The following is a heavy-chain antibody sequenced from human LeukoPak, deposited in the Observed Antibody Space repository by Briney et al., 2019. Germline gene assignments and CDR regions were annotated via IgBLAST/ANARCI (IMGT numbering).Heavy chain of an antibody. Sequence: KPSETLSLTCTISGGSISSSSFYWGWVRQPPGKGLEWITSIYYTGATYYNPSLKSRVTIAVDTSKTQFSLKLRSVTAADTAVYYCARGAPVQIWGPGTMVTVST. CDR1: GGSISSSSFY. V-gene: IGHV4-39*07. J-gene: IGHJ3*02. CDR3: ARGAPVQI. CDR2: IYYTGAT.